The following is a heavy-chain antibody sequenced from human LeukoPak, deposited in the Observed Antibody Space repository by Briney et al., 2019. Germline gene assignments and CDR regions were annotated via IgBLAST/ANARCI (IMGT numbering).Heavy chain of an antibody. D-gene: IGHD5-24*01. Sequence: PGGSLRLSCAASGFTFSSYAMSWVRQAPGRGLEWVSAISGSGGSTYYADSVKGRFTISRDNSKNTLYLQMNSLRAEDTAVYYCAREARDDYTLAEYFQEWGQGTLVTVSS. J-gene: IGHJ1*01. CDR1: GFTFSSYA. CDR3: AREARDDYTLAEYFQE. V-gene: IGHV3-23*01. CDR2: ISGSGGST.